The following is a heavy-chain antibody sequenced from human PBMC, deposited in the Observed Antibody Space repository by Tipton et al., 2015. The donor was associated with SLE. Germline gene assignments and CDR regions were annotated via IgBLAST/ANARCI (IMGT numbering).Heavy chain of an antibody. V-gene: IGHV3-30-3*01. D-gene: IGHD4-17*01. Sequence: SLRLSCAASGFTFSSYAMHWVRQAPGKGLEWVAVISYDGSNKYYADSVKGRFTISRDNSKNTLYLQMNSLRAEDTAVYYCARDRPFGVTTSWYFDLWGRGTLVTVSS. CDR3: ARDRPFGVTTSWYFDL. J-gene: IGHJ2*01. CDR1: GFTFSSYA. CDR2: ISYDGSNK.